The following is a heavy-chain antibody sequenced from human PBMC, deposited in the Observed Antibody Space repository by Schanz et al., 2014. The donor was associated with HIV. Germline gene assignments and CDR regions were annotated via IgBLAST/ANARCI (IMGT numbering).Heavy chain of an antibody. V-gene: IGHV1-2*02. D-gene: IGHD6-19*01. J-gene: IGHJ4*02. CDR2: INSDNGT. CDR1: AYSFSGYY. CDR3: ARTRGIAVAGFDY. Sequence: QVQLVQSGAEVKKPGASVTVSCKASAYSFSGYYIHWVRQAPGQGLEWMGWINSDNGTNYAQEFQGRVTMTRDTSIGTAYMELRSLRSDDTAVYYCARTRGIAVAGFDYWGQGTLVTVSS.